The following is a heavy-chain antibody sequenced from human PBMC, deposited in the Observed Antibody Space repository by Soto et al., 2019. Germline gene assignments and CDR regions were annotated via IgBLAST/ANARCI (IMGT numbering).Heavy chain of an antibody. Sequence: EVQLVESGGGLVKPGGSLRLSCAVSGVTFTTAWMNWVRQVPGKGLEWVGRIKSKPDGGTTDYAAPVKGRFSISRDDSKNTLYLQMTSLRTEDTAVYYCTADILYHYFGYWGQGTLVTVSS. CDR1: GVTFTTAW. CDR2: IKSKPDGGTT. J-gene: IGHJ4*02. V-gene: IGHV3-15*07. CDR3: TADILYHYFGY.